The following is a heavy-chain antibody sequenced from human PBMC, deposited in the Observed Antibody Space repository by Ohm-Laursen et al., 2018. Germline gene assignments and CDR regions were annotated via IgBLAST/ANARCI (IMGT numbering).Heavy chain of an antibody. D-gene: IGHD4-17*01. CDR3: AKDRNYGDYGLSNWFDP. Sequence: RSLRLSCSASGFTFSSYGMHWVRQAPGKGLEWVAVISYDGSNKYYADSVKGRFTISRDNSKSTLYLQMDSLRAEDTAVYYCAKDRNYGDYGLSNWFDPWGQGTLVTVSS. CDR1: GFTFSSYG. CDR2: ISYDGSNK. J-gene: IGHJ5*02. V-gene: IGHV3-30*18.